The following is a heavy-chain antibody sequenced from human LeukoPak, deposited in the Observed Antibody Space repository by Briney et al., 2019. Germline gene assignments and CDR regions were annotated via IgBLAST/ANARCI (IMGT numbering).Heavy chain of an antibody. J-gene: IGHJ4*02. V-gene: IGHV3-74*01. D-gene: IGHD4-17*01. CDR2: IKSDGSNT. CDR1: GFTFNNYY. CDR3: ARGGDYPFDY. Sequence: PGGSLRLSCAASGFTFNNYYMHWVRQAPGKGLVWVSRIKSDGSNTNYADSVKGRFTISKDNAKNTLYLQMNRLRAEDTALYYCARGGDYPFDYWGQGTLVTVSS.